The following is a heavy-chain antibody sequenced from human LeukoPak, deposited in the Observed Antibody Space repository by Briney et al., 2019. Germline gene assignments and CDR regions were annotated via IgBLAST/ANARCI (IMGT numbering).Heavy chain of an antibody. Sequence: QTGGSLRLSCTFSGLTFRSYWMNWVRQAPGKGLEWVANINPGGNEIRSVDSVKGRSIISRDNAKNSPDLQMSSLRVEDTAVYYCMCWGTDNHWGQGILVTVSS. CDR2: INPGGNEI. CDR1: GLTFRSYW. D-gene: IGHD7-27*01. J-gene: IGHJ4*02. V-gene: IGHV3-7*01. CDR3: MCWGTDNH.